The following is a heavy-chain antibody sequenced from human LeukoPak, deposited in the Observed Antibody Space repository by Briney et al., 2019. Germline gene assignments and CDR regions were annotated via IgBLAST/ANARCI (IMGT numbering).Heavy chain of an antibody. CDR1: GFTFSSYS. D-gene: IGHD6-6*01. CDR3: AREGAALGY. V-gene: IGHV3-21*01. CDR2: ISSSSSYI. J-gene: IGHJ4*02. Sequence: PGGSLRLSCAASGFTFSSYSMNWVRQAPGKELECVSSISSSSSYIYYADSVKGRFTISRDNAKNSLYLQMNSLRAEDTAVYYCAREGAALGYWGQGTLVTVSS.